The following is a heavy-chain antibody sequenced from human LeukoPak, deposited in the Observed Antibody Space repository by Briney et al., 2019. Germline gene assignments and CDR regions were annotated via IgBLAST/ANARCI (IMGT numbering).Heavy chain of an antibody. V-gene: IGHV4-34*01. Sequence: SETLSLTCAVYXXSFXGXXWSWIRQXXXXXXXXIGEINHSGSTNYNPSLKSRVTISVDTSKNQFSLKLSSVTAADTAVYYCARLAVPYYGMDAWGQGTTVTVSS. D-gene: IGHD2-2*01. CDR3: ARLAVPYYGMDA. J-gene: IGHJ6*02. CDR1: XXSFXGXX. CDR2: INHSGST.